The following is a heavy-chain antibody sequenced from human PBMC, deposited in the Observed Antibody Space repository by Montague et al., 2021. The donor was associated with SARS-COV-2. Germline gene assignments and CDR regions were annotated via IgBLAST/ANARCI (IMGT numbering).Heavy chain of an antibody. D-gene: IGHD3-10*01. Sequence: SETLSLTCTVSGGSISSSSYYWGWIRQPPGKGLEWIGSIYYSGSTYYNPSLKSRVTISVDASKNQFSLKPSSVTAADTAVYYCARGARQGYGFRLGSFDYWGQGTLVTVSS. CDR3: ARGARQGYGFRLGSFDY. V-gene: IGHV4-39*01. CDR2: IYYSGST. CDR1: GGSISSSSYY. J-gene: IGHJ4*02.